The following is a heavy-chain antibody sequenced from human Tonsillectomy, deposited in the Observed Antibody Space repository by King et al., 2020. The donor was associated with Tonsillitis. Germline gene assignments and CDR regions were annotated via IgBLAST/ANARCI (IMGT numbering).Heavy chain of an antibody. V-gene: IGHV4-4*07. J-gene: IGHJ4*02. CDR2: TFVSGTT. Sequence: QMQLQESGPGLVKPWETLSLTCTVSGDSIRGQYWTWIRQPAGKGLEWISRTFVSGTTDYNPSLRGRVTMSFDTSKNQVSLKMTSVTAADAAVYYCARDEFIDSSGYYLDHWGQGILVTVSS. CDR3: ARDEFIDSSGYYLDH. CDR1: GDSIRGQY. D-gene: IGHD3-22*01.